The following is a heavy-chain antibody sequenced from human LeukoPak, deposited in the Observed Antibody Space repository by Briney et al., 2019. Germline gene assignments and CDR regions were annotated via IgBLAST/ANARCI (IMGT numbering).Heavy chain of an antibody. CDR2: ISYSGST. CDR3: ARAPTWFDT. CDR1: GGSINSYY. J-gene: IGHJ5*02. V-gene: IGHV4-59*01. Sequence: SETLSLTCSVSGGSINSYYWSWIRQSPEKGLEWIGYISYSGSTNYNPSLKRRVTISLDTSKNQFSLKLSSVTAADSAIYYCARAPTWFDTWGQGTLVTVSS.